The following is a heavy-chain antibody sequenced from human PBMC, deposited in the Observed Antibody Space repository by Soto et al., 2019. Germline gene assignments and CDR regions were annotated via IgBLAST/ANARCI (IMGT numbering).Heavy chain of an antibody. D-gene: IGHD6-19*01. CDR1: GFTFSSYA. CDR3: ARAVGGTAFDY. CDR2: ISYDGSNK. V-gene: IGHV3-30-3*01. J-gene: IGHJ4*02. Sequence: QVQLVESGGGVVQPGRSLRLSCAASGFTFSSYAMHWVRQAPGKGLEWVAVISYDGSNKYYADSVKGRFTISRDNSKNKLYLQMNSLRAEDTAVYYCARAVGGTAFDYWGQGTLVTVSS.